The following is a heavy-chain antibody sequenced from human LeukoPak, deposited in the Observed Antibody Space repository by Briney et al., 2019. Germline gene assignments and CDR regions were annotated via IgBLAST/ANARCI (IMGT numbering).Heavy chain of an antibody. J-gene: IGHJ6*03. Sequence: GGSLRLSCAASGFTFSSYWMGWVRQAPGKGLVWVARINTHGSSTNYADSVKGRFTISRDNAKNTLYLQMTSLSAEDTAVYYALAGYYYYYMDVWGKGTTVTVSS. CDR3: LAGYYYYYMDV. CDR2: INTHGSST. CDR1: GFTFSSYW. D-gene: IGHD6-13*01. V-gene: IGHV3-74*01.